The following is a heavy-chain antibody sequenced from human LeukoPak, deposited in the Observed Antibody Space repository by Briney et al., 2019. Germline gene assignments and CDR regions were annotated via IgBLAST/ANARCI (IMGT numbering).Heavy chain of an antibody. J-gene: IGHJ5*01. Sequence: PGGSLRLSCAASGFTFSSFWMGWVRQAAGKGLVWVSRINSDGRGTTYADSVKGRFTISRDNAKNTLFLQMNTLRAEDTAVYYCARGYTGTIDSWGRGTLVTVSS. V-gene: IGHV3-74*01. D-gene: IGHD2-8*01. CDR3: ARGYTGTIDS. CDR1: GFTFSSFW. CDR2: INSDGRGT.